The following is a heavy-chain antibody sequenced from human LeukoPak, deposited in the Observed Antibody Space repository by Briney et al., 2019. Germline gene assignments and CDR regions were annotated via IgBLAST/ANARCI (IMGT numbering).Heavy chain of an antibody. D-gene: IGHD6-19*01. V-gene: IGHV4-59*08. Sequence: SETLSLTCTVSGGSISSYYWSWIRQPPGKGLEWIGYILYSGSTNYNPSLKSRVTISVDTSKNQFSLKFSSVTAADTAVYYCARWTGGVAVAGLFDYWGQGTLVTVSS. CDR2: ILYSGST. J-gene: IGHJ4*02. CDR3: ARWTGGVAVAGLFDY. CDR1: GGSISSYY.